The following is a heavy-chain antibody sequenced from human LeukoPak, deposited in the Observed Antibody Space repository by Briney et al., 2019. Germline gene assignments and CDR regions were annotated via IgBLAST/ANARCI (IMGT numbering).Heavy chain of an antibody. V-gene: IGHV5-10-1*01. Sequence: GESLKISCKGSGYSFTSYWISWVRKMPGKGLEWMVRIDPSDSYTNYSPSFQGHVTISADKSISTAYLQWSSLKASDTAMYYCARPQTVTTGWFDPWGQGTLVTVSS. CDR3: ARPQTVTTGWFDP. CDR2: IDPSDSYT. J-gene: IGHJ5*02. CDR1: GYSFTSYW. D-gene: IGHD4-17*01.